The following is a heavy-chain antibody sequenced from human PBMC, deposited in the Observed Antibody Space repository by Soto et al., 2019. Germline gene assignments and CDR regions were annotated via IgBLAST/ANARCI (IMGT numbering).Heavy chain of an antibody. CDR2: ISDSGTTI. V-gene: IGHV3-48*03. D-gene: IGHD2-8*02. CDR3: VKEYCTGGACFDAFDL. Sequence: ESGGGLVQPGGSLTLSCAASGFIFSNYEVDLVRQVPGKGLEWISYISDSGTTIYYAASVKGRFTISRDDARNSLYLQMNNLRDEDTLVYFWVKEYCTGGACFDAFDLWGQGTLVTVPS. J-gene: IGHJ3*01. CDR1: GFIFSNYE.